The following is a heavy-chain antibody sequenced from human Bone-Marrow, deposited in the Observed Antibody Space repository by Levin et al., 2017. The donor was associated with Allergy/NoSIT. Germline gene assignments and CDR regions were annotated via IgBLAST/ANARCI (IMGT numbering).Heavy chain of an antibody. D-gene: IGHD3-10*01. Sequence: GESLKISCKAAGYSFTSYGITWVRQAPGQGLEWMGWISGYNGQTYYSQSLQERLKMTIDTSSNTAFMELRSLRSDDTAVYYCARDEDHYGSGGGHWGQGTLVTVSS. CDR2: ISGYNGQT. J-gene: IGHJ4*02. CDR3: ARDEDHYGSGGGH. CDR1: GYSFTSYG. V-gene: IGHV1-18*04.